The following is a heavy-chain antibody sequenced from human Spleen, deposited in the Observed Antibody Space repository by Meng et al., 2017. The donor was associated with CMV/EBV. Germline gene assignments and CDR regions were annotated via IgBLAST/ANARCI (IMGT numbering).Heavy chain of an antibody. V-gene: IGHV1-69*10. D-gene: IGHD1-26*01. CDR3: ARAEWELDDFAY. CDR1: GATYNSYA. Sequence: SVKVSCKASGATYNSYAVSWVRRAPGQGLEWMGAVIPLVGVTKYAQKFQGRVTITADRSTATAYMELSSLRSEDTAVYYCARAEWELDDFAYWGQGTLVTVSS. J-gene: IGHJ4*02. CDR2: VIPLVGVT.